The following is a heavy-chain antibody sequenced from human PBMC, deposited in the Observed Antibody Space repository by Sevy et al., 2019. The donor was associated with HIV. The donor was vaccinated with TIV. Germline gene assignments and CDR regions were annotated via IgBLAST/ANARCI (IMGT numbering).Heavy chain of an antibody. Sequence: GGSLRLSCAASGFTFSDYEMTWVRQAPGKGLEWISFISRSGSTIYYADSVKGRFTISRDNAKNSLYLQMYSLRAEDTTVYYCARGLGYYDNINYSLFDYWGQGTLVTVSS. J-gene: IGHJ4*02. CDR3: ARGLGYYDNINYSLFDY. V-gene: IGHV3-48*03. CDR1: GFTFSDYE. CDR2: ISRSGSTI. D-gene: IGHD3-22*01.